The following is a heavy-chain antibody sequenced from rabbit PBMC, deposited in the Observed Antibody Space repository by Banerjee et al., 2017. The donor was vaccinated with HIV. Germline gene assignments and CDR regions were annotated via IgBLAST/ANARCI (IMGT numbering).Heavy chain of an antibody. D-gene: IGHD1-1*01. J-gene: IGHJ2*01. V-gene: IGHV1S40*01. CDR3: ARSYITSGGYYRSFDP. CDR1: GFSFSSSYY. CDR2: IHTGSSGST. Sequence: QSLEESGGDLVKPGASLTLTCTASGFSFSSSYYMCWVRQAPGKGLEWIACIHTGSSGSTYYASWAKGRFTISKTSSTTVTLQMTSLTAADAATYFCARSYITSGGYYRSFDPWGPGTLVTVS.